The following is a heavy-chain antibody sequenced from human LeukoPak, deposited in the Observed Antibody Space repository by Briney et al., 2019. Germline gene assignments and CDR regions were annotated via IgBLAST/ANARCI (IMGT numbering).Heavy chain of an antibody. CDR1: GFTFSSYA. CDR2: ISGSGGST. D-gene: IGHD3-10*01. V-gene: IGHV3-23*01. Sequence: GGSLRLSCAASGFTFSSYAMSWVRQAPGKGLEWVSAISGSGGSTYYADSVKGRFTIPRDNSKNTLYLQMNSLRAEDTAVYYCAKDGGSGSSLYYYYGMDVWGKGTTVTVSS. J-gene: IGHJ6*04. CDR3: AKDGGSGSSLYYYYGMDV.